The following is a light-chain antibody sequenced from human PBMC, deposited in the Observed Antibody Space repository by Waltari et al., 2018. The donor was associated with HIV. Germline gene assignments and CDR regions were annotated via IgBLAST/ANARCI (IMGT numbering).Light chain of an antibody. CDR2: EVT. CDR1: STDVGNYNL. CDR3: CAFAGANTWV. Sequence: QSALTQPASVSGSPGPSITISCSGTSTDVGNYNLVSWYQQHPARAPKLIIYEVTKWPSGVSHRFSGSKSGNTASLTISGLQADDEADYYCCAFAGANTWVFGGGTKLIVL. J-gene: IGLJ3*02. V-gene: IGLV2-23*02.